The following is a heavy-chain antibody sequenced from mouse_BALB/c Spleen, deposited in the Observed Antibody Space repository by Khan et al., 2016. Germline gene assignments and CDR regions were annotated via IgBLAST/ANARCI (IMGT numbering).Heavy chain of an antibody. Sequence: VQLQQSGAELVKPGASVKLSCTASGFNIKDTYMHWVKQRPEQGLEWIGRIDPANGNTKYDPKFQGKATITADTFSNTAYLQFSSLTSEDNAVYYCARSPYDDDVGFAYWGQETLVTVSA. J-gene: IGHJ3*01. D-gene: IGHD2-4*01. CDR1: GFNIKDTY. V-gene: IGHV14-3*02. CDR3: ARSPYDDDVGFAY. CDR2: IDPANGNT.